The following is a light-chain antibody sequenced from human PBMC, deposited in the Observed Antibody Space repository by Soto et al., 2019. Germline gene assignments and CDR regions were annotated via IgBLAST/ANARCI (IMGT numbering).Light chain of an antibody. J-gene: IGKJ1*01. Sequence: DIVITQSPATLSVSPGERATLSCRASQSVSSNLAWHQQKPGQAPRLLIYGASTRATGIPARFSGSGSGTEFTLTISSLQSEDFAVYYCQQYNNWPPWTFGQGTKV. CDR2: GAS. CDR3: QQYNNWPPWT. V-gene: IGKV3-15*01. CDR1: QSVSSN.